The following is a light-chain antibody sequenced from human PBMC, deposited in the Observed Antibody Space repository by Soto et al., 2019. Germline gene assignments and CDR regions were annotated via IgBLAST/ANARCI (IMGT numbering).Light chain of an antibody. CDR3: QQGSNWPPT. J-gene: IGKJ5*01. Sequence: EIVLTQSPAILSLSPGERATLSCRASQSVSSYLTWYQQKPGQAPRLLIYDASNRATDIPARFSGSGSGTDFTLTISSLEPEDFSVYYCQQGSNWPPTFGQGTRLEIK. CDR1: QSVSSY. CDR2: DAS. V-gene: IGKV3-11*01.